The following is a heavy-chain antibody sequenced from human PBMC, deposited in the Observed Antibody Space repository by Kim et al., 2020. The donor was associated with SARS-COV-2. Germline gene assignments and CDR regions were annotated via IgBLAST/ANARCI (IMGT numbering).Heavy chain of an antibody. Sequence: SETLSLTCTVSGGSISSYYWSWIRQPAGKGLEWIGRIYTSGSTNYNPSLKSRVTMSVDTSKNQFSLKLSSVTAADTAVYYCARGRSGFWSPNSSWYGWFDPWGQGTLVTVSS. V-gene: IGHV4-4*07. D-gene: IGHD6-13*01. CDR3: ARGRSGFWSPNSSWYGWFDP. J-gene: IGHJ5*02. CDR1: GGSISSYY. CDR2: IYTSGST.